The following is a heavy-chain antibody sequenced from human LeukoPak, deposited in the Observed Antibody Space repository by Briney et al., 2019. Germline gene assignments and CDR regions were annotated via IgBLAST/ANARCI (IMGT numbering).Heavy chain of an antibody. D-gene: IGHD6-13*01. V-gene: IGHV4-34*01. CDR3: ARGTQATAAYPNAFDI. J-gene: IGHJ3*02. CDR1: GGSFSGYY. CDR2: INHSGST. Sequence: SETLSLTCAVYGGSFSGYYWSWIRQPPGKGLEWIGEINHSGSTNYNPSLKSRVTISVDTSKNQFSLKLSSVTAADTAVYYCARGTQATAAYPNAFDIWGQGTMVTVSS.